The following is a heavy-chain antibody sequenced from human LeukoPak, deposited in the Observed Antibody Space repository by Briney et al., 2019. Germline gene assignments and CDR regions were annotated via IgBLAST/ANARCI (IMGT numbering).Heavy chain of an antibody. CDR2: IYYSGST. J-gene: IGHJ6*03. D-gene: IGHD3-3*01. Sequence: SETLSLTCTVSGGSISSSSYYWGWIRQPPGKGLEWIGCIYYSGSTYYPPSRKSPITISVDTSKTQFSLKLTSVTAADTAVYYCASPSYYDFWSGHYYMDVWGKGTTVTVSS. CDR3: ASPSYYDFWSGHYYMDV. V-gene: IGHV4-39*01. CDR1: GGSISSSSYY.